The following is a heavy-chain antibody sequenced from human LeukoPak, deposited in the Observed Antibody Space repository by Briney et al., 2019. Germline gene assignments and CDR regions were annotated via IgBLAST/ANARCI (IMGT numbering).Heavy chain of an antibody. CDR3: ARHGTGYGGNSNYFDY. J-gene: IGHJ4*02. Sequence: SETLSLTCTVSGGSISSYYWNWIRQPPGKGLEWIGYIYYSGSTNYNPSLKSRVTISVDTSKNQFSLKLSSVTAADTAVYYCARHGTGYGGNSNYFDYWGQGTLVTVSS. D-gene: IGHD4-23*01. CDR1: GGSISSYY. V-gene: IGHV4-59*08. CDR2: IYYSGST.